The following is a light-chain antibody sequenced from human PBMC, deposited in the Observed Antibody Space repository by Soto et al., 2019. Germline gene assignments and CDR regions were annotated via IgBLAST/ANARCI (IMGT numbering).Light chain of an antibody. CDR1: SSDVSGYNY. CDR2: DVS. CDR3: CSYAGSYTYV. Sequence: LTQPRSVSGSPGQSVTISCTGTSSDVSGYNYVSWYQQHPGKAPKLMIYDVSKRPSGVPDRFSGSKSGNTASLTISGLQAEDEADYYCCSYAGSYTYVFGTGTKVTVL. J-gene: IGLJ1*01. V-gene: IGLV2-11*01.